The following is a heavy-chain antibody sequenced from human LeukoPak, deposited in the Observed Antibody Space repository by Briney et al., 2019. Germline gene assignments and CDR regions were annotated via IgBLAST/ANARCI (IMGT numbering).Heavy chain of an antibody. CDR1: GFTFSSFG. CDR2: ISSSGSTI. D-gene: IGHD3-10*02. CDR3: AELGITMIGGV. J-gene: IGHJ6*04. V-gene: IGHV3-48*04. Sequence: GGSLRLPCAASGFTFSSFGMNWVRQAPGKGLEWVSYISSSGSTIYYADSVKGRFTISRDNAKNSLYLQMNSLRAEDTAVYYCAELGITMIGGVWGKGTTVTISS.